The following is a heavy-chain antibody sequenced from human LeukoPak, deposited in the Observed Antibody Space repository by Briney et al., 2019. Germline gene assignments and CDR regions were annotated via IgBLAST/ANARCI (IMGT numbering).Heavy chain of an antibody. CDR2: IRYDGSNK. CDR3: ARQRVNQQLVYYFDY. J-gene: IGHJ4*02. D-gene: IGHD6-13*01. V-gene: IGHV3-30*02. Sequence: PGGSLRLSCAASGFTFSSYGMHWVRQAPGKGLEWVAFIRYDGSNKYYADSVKGRFTISRDNAKNSLYLQMNSLRAEDTAVYYCARQRVNQQLVYYFDYWGQGTLVTVSS. CDR1: GFTFSSYG.